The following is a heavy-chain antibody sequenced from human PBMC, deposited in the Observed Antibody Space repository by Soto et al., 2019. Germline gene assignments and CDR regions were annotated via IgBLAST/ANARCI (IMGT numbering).Heavy chain of an antibody. V-gene: IGHV4-34*01. Sequence: PSETLSLTCAVYGGSFSGYYWSWIRQPPGKGLEWIGEINHSGSTNYNPSLKSRVTISVDTSKNQFSLKLSSVTAADTAVYYCARVPRRDGYNRRYYYYGMDVWGQGTTVT. CDR3: ARVPRRDGYNRRYYYYGMDV. D-gene: IGHD5-12*01. CDR1: GGSFSGYY. CDR2: INHSGST. J-gene: IGHJ6*02.